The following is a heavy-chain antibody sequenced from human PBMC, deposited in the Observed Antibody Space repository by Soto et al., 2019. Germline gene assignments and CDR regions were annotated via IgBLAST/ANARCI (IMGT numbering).Heavy chain of an antibody. D-gene: IGHD3-10*01. CDR2: TIPVFNTA. Sequence: QVQLEQSGAEVKKPGSSVKISCKASGGTLSDHGVSWLRQAPGQGLEWVGGTIPVFNTANYAPKFKGRVTIAADKSTNIASMELGSLRSDDTAFYYCARGVYGSGNYYTGPSAFDIWGQGTLVIVSS. CDR1: GGTLSDHG. CDR3: ARGVYGSGNYYTGPSAFDI. J-gene: IGHJ3*02. V-gene: IGHV1-69*06.